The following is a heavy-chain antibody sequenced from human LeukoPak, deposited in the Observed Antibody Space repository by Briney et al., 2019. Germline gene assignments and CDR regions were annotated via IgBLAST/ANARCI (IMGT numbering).Heavy chain of an antibody. J-gene: IGHJ4*02. V-gene: IGHV3-66*01. Sequence: GGSLRLSCAASGFIVSSNYMSWARQAPGKGLEWVSVIYSGGSTYYADSVKGRFTISRDNSKNTLYLQMNSLRAEDTAVYYCARVNGGSGWPFDYWGQGTLVTVSS. CDR1: GFIVSSNY. CDR2: IYSGGST. CDR3: ARVNGGSGWPFDY. D-gene: IGHD6-19*01.